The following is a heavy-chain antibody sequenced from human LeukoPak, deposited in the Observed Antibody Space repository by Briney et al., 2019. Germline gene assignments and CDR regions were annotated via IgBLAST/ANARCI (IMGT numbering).Heavy chain of an antibody. D-gene: IGHD3-22*01. V-gene: IGHV4-59*08. CDR1: GGSISSYY. Sequence: SETLSLTCTVSGGSISSYYWSWIRQPPGKGLEWIGYIYYSGSTNYNPSLKSRVTISVDTSKNQFSLKLSSVTAADTAVYYCARLAGYYDSSLYFDYWGQGTLVTVSS. CDR3: ARLAGYYDSSLYFDY. CDR2: IYYSGST. J-gene: IGHJ4*02.